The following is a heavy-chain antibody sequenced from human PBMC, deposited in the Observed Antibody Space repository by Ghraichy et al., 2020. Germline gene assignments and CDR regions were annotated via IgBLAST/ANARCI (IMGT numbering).Heavy chain of an antibody. Sequence: GGSLRLSCAASGFTFRSYAMSWVRQAPGKGLEWVSAITDSGVSTYYADSVKGRFTISRDNSKNTLYLQMNSLRTDDTAVYYCAKLLGGSARYFDFWGQGTLVTVHS. V-gene: IGHV3-23*01. CDR3: AKLLGGSARYFDF. CDR2: ITDSGVST. J-gene: IGHJ4*02. D-gene: IGHD1-26*01. CDR1: GFTFRSYA.